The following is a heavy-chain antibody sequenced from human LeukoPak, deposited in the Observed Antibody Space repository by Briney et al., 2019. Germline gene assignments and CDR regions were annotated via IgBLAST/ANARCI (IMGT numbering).Heavy chain of an antibody. Sequence: SETLSLTYTVSGGSIRSSNYYWGWIRQPPGKGLEWIGSIYYSGNTYYNPSLKSRVTISVDTSKNHFSLNLNSVTAADTAMYYCARHAHYDFVTGLFDPWGQGTLVTVSS. CDR2: IYYSGNT. V-gene: IGHV4-39*01. CDR1: GGSIRSSNYY. D-gene: IGHD3-3*01. J-gene: IGHJ5*02. CDR3: ARHAHYDFVTGLFDP.